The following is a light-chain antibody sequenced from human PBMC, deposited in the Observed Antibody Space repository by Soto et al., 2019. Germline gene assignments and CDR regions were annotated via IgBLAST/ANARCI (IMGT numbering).Light chain of an antibody. CDR2: EVI. CDR1: SSDVGGYTY. J-gene: IGLJ1*01. CDR3: SSYTSSSTYV. Sequence: SALTQPASVSGSPGQSITISCTVTSSDVGGYTYVSWYQHHPGKAPKLIIYEVINRPSGVSNRFSGSKSGSTASLTISGLQAEDGADYYCSSYTSSSTYVFGTGTKVTVL. V-gene: IGLV2-14*01.